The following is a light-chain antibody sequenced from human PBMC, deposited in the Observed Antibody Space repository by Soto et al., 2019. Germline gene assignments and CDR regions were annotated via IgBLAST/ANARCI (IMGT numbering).Light chain of an antibody. V-gene: IGKV3-20*01. CDR2: GAS. CDR3: QQYGSSLFT. CDR1: QSVSSSY. J-gene: IGKJ4*01. Sequence: EIVLTQSPGTLSLSPGERATLSCRASQSVSSSYLAWYQQKPGQAPRLLIYGASSRATGIPDRFSGSGSGTDFTLTISRLEPEDFAVYYCQQYGSSLFTFGGGT.